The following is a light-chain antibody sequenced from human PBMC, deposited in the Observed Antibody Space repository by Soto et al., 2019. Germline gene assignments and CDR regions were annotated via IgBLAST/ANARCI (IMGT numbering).Light chain of an antibody. CDR2: DAS. V-gene: IGKV3D-20*01. Sequence: EIVFTQSPATLSLSPGERATLSCGASQSVSSSYLAWYQQKPGLAPRLLIYDASSRATGIPDRFSGNGSGTDFTLTISRLEPEDFAVYYCQQYGSSPTFGEGTRLEIK. CDR3: QQYGSSPT. J-gene: IGKJ5*01. CDR1: QSVSSSY.